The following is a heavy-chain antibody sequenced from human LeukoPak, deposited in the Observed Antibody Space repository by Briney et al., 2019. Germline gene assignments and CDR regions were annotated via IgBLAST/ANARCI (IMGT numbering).Heavy chain of an antibody. CDR3: ASSHTYYDILTGPNWFDP. CDR1: GFTFSSYS. D-gene: IGHD3-9*01. V-gene: IGHV3-21*01. Sequence: GGSLRLSCAASGFTFSSYSMNWVRQAPGKGLEWVSSISSSSSYIYYADSVKGRFTISRDNAKNSLYLQMNSLRAEDTAVYYCASSHTYYDILTGPNWFDPWGQGTLVTVSS. CDR2: ISSSSSYI. J-gene: IGHJ5*02.